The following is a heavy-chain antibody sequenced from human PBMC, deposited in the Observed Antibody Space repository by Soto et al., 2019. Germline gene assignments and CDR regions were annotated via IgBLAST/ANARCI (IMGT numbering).Heavy chain of an antibody. D-gene: IGHD3-10*01. J-gene: IGHJ6*02. V-gene: IGHV1-24*01. CDR1: GYTLTELS. CDR3: ATAGFYYYGMDV. CDR2: FDPEDGET. Sequence: ASVKVSCKVSGYTLTELSMHWVRQAPGKGLEWMGGFDPEDGETIYAQKFQGRVTMTEDTSTDTAYMELSSLRSEDTAVYYCATAGFYYYGMDVWGQGTTVTVSS.